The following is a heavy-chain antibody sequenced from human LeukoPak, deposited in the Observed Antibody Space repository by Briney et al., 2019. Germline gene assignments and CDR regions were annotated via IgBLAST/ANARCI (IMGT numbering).Heavy chain of an antibody. D-gene: IGHD3-22*01. CDR3: ARDNYYDSSGYYSFDY. Sequence: GGSLRLSCAASGFTFSNYAMHWVRQAPGKGLEWVAVMSYDGSNKYYADSVKGRFTISRDNPKNTLYLQMNSLRTEDTAVYYCARDNYYDSSGYYSFDYWGQGTLVTVSS. J-gene: IGHJ4*02. CDR1: GFTFSNYA. V-gene: IGHV3-30*04. CDR2: MSYDGSNK.